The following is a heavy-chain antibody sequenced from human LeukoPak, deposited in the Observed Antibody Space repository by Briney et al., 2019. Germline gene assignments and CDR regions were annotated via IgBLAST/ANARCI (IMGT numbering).Heavy chain of an antibody. J-gene: IGHJ4*02. V-gene: IGHV4-61*08. CDR1: GASVGSAGYH. D-gene: IGHD1-26*01. Sequence: PSETLSRTCTVSGASVGSAGYHWSWIRQPPGGGLEWIGYIYYISNTNYNPSLKSRVTMSVDPSKNQFSLKLNSVTAADTAVYYCARTQSQSGSYRYYFGYWGQGTLVTVSS. CDR3: ARTQSQSGSYRYYFGY. CDR2: IYYISNT.